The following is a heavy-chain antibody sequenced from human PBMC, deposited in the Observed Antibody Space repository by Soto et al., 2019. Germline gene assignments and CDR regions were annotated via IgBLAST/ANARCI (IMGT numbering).Heavy chain of an antibody. CDR2: FDPEDGET. Sequence: ASVKVSCKVSGYTLTELSMHWVRQAPGKGLEWMGGFDPEDGETIYAQKFQGRVTMTEDTSTDTAYMELSSLRSEDTAVYYCATFFGRAVAGTVDYWGQGTLVTVSS. CDR1: GYTLTELS. D-gene: IGHD6-19*01. CDR3: ATFFGRAVAGTVDY. V-gene: IGHV1-24*01. J-gene: IGHJ4*02.